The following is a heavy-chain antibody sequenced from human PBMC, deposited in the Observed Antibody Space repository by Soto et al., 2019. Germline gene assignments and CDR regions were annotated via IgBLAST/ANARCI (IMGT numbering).Heavy chain of an antibody. V-gene: IGHV4-34*01. CDR2: INHSGST. J-gene: IGHJ5*02. D-gene: IGHD6-19*01. CDR1: GGSFSCYY. CDR3: ASLRRGVQWLVQEGWFDP. Sequence: SETLSLTCAVYGGSFSCYYLSWIRQHPGKGLEWIGEINHSGSTNYNPSLKSRVNISVDTSKNQFSLKLSSVTAADTAVYYCASLRRGVQWLVQEGWFDPWGQGTLVTVS.